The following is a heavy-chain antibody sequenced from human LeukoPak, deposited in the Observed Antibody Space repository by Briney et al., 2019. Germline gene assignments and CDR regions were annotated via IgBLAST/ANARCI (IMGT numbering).Heavy chain of an antibody. Sequence: GSLSLSCAASGFTFNDYCMTWVRPVPGRGLEWVANINKDGSDKYYVDSVKGRFTISRDNAKKSLYLEMNSLTVEDTAMYYCAKVGAWELQRVFEYWGQGALVTVSS. J-gene: IGHJ4*02. D-gene: IGHD1-26*01. V-gene: IGHV3-7*01. CDR3: AKVGAWELQRVFEY. CDR1: GFTFNDYC. CDR2: INKDGSDK.